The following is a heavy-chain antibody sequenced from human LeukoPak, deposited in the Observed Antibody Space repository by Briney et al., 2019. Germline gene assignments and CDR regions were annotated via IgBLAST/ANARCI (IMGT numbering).Heavy chain of an antibody. CDR1: GGTFSSYA. CDR2: IIPIFGTA. J-gene: IGHJ3*02. Sequence: ASVKVSCKASGGTFSSYAISWVRQAPGQGLEWMGGIIPIFGTANYAQKFQGRVTITADESTSTAYMELSSLRSEDTAVYYCARVGLRYCSSTSCYNNAFDIWGQGTMVTVSS. D-gene: IGHD2-2*02. CDR3: ARVGLRYCSSTSCYNNAFDI. V-gene: IGHV1-69*13.